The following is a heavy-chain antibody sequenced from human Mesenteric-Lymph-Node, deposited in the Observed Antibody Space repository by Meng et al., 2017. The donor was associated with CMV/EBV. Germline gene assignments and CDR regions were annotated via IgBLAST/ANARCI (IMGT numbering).Heavy chain of an antibody. CDR1: GFSFSSYW. V-gene: IGHV3-74*01. J-gene: IGHJ4*02. CDR3: ASGYPSDY. Sequence: GESLKISCAASGFSFSSYWMNWVRQAPGKGLVWVSRINSDGSSTSYADSVKGRFTISRDNAKNTLYLQMNSLRAEDTAVYYCASGYPSDYWGQGTLVTVSS. D-gene: IGHD5-12*01. CDR2: INSDGSST.